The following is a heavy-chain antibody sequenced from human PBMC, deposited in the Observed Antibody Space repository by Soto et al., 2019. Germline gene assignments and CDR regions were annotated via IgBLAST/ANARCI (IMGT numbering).Heavy chain of an antibody. D-gene: IGHD1-1*01. CDR3: VRGDNWNDEASDY. V-gene: IGHV3-33*01. Sequence: QVQLVESGGGVVQPGRSLRLSCAASGFMFSNYGMHWVRQAPGKGLEWVAVIWSDGNNRYYADSVKGRFTISRDNSKKTVYLQMNSLRAEDTAVYYCVRGDNWNDEASDYWGQGTLVTVSS. J-gene: IGHJ4*02. CDR2: IWSDGNNR. CDR1: GFMFSNYG.